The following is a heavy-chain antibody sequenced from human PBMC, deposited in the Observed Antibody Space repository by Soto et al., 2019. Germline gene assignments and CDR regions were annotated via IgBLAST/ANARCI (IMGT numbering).Heavy chain of an antibody. D-gene: IGHD3-3*01. CDR2: INHSGST. CDR1: GGSFSGYY. Sequence: QVQLQQWGEGLLKPAETLSLTCAVYGGSFSGYYWSWIRQPPGKGLEWIGVINHSGSTTYHPSLKSRVTISVDTAKNQFSRMLSSVTAADTGVYYCARGTEYDVWSGYYYYFDYWGQGTLVTVSS. V-gene: IGHV4-34*01. CDR3: ARGTEYDVWSGYYYYFDY. J-gene: IGHJ4*02.